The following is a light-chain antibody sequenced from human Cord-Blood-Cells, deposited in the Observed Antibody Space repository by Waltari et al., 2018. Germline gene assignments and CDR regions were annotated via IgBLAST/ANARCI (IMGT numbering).Light chain of an antibody. V-gene: IGKV3-20*01. Sequence: EIVLTQSPGTLSLSPGERATLSCRASQSVSSSYLAWYQQNPGQAPRLLIYGASSRATGIPDRFSGSGSGTDFTLTISRLEPVDVAVYYCQQYGSSPGTFGQGTKLEIK. CDR1: QSVSSSY. CDR2: GAS. CDR3: QQYGSSPGT. J-gene: IGKJ2*01.